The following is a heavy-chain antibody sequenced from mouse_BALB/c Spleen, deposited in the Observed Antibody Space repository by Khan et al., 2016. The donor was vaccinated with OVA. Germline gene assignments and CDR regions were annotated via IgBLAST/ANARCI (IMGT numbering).Heavy chain of an antibody. D-gene: IGHD2-2*01. CDR1: GYSITSGYY. J-gene: IGHJ3*01. Sequence: EVKLLESGPGLVKPSQSLSLTCSVTGYSITSGYYCNWIRQFPGNKLEWMGYISYDGSNNYNPSLRNRISVTRYTSKNQFFLKLNSVTTKDTATYYCARSLYGYDPAWFAYWGQGTLVTVDA. CDR3: ARSLYGYDPAWFAY. CDR2: ISYDGSN. V-gene: IGHV3-6*02.